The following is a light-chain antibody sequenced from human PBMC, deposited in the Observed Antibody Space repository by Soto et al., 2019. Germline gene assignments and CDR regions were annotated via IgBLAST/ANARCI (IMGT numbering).Light chain of an antibody. CDR2: AAS. J-gene: IGKJ2*01. CDR1: QGISSY. V-gene: IGKV1-9*01. Sequence: DIQLTQSPSFLSASVGDRVTITCRASQGISSYLAWYQQKPGKAPKLLIYAASTLQSGVPSRFSGSGSGTEFNRTISSLQPEDFATYYCQQLNSYPHTFGQGTKLEIK. CDR3: QQLNSYPHT.